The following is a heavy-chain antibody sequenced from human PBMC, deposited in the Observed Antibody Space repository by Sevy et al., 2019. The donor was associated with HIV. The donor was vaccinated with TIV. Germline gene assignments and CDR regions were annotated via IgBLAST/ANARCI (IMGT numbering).Heavy chain of an antibody. D-gene: IGHD2-8*01. J-gene: IGHJ4*02. CDR1: GYTFTSYG. Sequence: ASLKVSCKASGYTFTSYGISWVRQAPGQGLEWMGWISAYNGNTNYAQKLQGRVTMTTDTSTSTAYMELRSLRSDDTDVYYCARDRGYCTNGVCYTMYYFDYWGQGTLVTVSS. CDR2: ISAYNGNT. CDR3: ARDRGYCTNGVCYTMYYFDY. V-gene: IGHV1-18*01.